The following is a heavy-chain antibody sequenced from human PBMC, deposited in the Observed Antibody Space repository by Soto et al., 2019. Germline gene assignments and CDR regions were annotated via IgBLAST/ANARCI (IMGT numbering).Heavy chain of an antibody. CDR3: ARTTAVPNTLRSRYFFDY. Sequence: KTSETLSLTCTVSGGSISSGYHYWGWIRQPPGKGLEWIGTIFYSGTTNYNPSLKSRVTISVDLSKNQFSLRLSSVTTADTALYYCARTTAVPNTLRSRYFFDYWGQGTLVTVSS. CDR2: IFYSGTT. J-gene: IGHJ4*02. CDR1: GGSISSGYHY. V-gene: IGHV4-39*07. D-gene: IGHD4-17*01.